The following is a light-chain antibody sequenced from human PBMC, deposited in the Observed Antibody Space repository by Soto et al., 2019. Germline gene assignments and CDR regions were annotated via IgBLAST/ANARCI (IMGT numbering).Light chain of an antibody. CDR3: QQFDDSVT. J-gene: IGKJ5*01. Sequence: EVVVTQSPATLSVPPGERATLSCRASQSVSSNLAWYQQKPGQAPRLLIYGASSRATGIPDRFSGSGSGTDFTLTISRLEPEDSAVYYCQQFDDSVTFGQGTRLEIK. CDR1: QSVSSN. V-gene: IGKV3-20*01. CDR2: GAS.